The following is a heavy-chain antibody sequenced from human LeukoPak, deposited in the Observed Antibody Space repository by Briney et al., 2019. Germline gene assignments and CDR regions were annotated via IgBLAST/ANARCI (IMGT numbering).Heavy chain of an antibody. V-gene: IGHV1-46*01. J-gene: IGHJ6*03. CDR1: GYTFTSYY. D-gene: IGHD3-10*01. CDR2: INPSGGST. Sequence: ASVKVSCKASGYTFTSYYMHWVRQAPGQGLEWMGIINPSGGSTSYAQKFQGRVTMTRDMSTSTVYMELSSLRSEDTAVYYCARDAWLGELPTLYYYYYMDVWGKGTTVTVSS. CDR3: ARDAWLGELPTLYYYYYMDV.